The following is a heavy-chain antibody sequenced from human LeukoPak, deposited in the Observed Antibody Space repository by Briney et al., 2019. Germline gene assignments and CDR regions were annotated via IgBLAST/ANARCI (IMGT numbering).Heavy chain of an antibody. D-gene: IGHD3/OR15-3a*01. CDR1: GFTFSDYY. J-gene: IGHJ4*02. CDR3: ARDKDWAFDY. CDR2: ISSSGRSI. V-gene: IGHV3-11*04. Sequence: GGSLRLSCAASGFTFSDYYMTWIRQAPGKGLEWISYISSSGRSINYADSVKGRFTISRDDAKNSLFLQMNSLRAEDTAVYYCARDKDWAFDYWGQGTLVTVSS.